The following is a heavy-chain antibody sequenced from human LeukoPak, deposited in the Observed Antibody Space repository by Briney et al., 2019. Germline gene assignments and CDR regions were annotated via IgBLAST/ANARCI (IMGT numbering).Heavy chain of an antibody. D-gene: IGHD3-22*01. V-gene: IGHV1-69*05. CDR3: TRALYYDSSGYYSGFDY. CDR1: GGTFSSYA. J-gene: IGHJ4*02. Sequence: GASVKVSCKASGGTFSSYAISWVRQAPGQGLEWMGGIIPIFGTANYAQKFQGRVTITTDESTSTAYMELSSLRSEDTAVYYCTRALYYDSSGYYSGFDYWGQGTLVTVSS. CDR2: IIPIFGTA.